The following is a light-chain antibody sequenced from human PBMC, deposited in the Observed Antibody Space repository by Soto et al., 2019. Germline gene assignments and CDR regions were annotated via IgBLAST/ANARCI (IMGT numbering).Light chain of an antibody. Sequence: DIVMTQSPLSLPVTPGEPASISCRSSQSLLHSNGYNYLDWYLQKPGQSPQLLIYLGSNRASRVPDRFSGSGSGTDFTLKISRVEAEDVGVYYCVQALQTPFTVGPGTKVDIK. CDR2: LGS. CDR1: QSLLHSNGYNY. J-gene: IGKJ3*01. CDR3: VQALQTPFT. V-gene: IGKV2-28*01.